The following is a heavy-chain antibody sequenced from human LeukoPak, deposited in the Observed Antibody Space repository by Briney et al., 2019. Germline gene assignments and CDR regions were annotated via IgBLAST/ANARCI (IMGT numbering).Heavy chain of an antibody. V-gene: IGHV3-23*01. J-gene: IGHJ4*02. D-gene: IGHD4-17*01. CDR3: AKLSGIPLDPYGDSYDY. CDR2: ISGSGGST. Sequence: GGSPRLSCAASGFTFSSYAMSWVRQAPGKGLEWVSAISGSGGSTYYADSVKGRFTISRDNSKNTLYLQMNSLRAEDTAVYYCAKLSGIPLDPYGDSYDYWGQGTLVTVSS. CDR1: GFTFSSYA.